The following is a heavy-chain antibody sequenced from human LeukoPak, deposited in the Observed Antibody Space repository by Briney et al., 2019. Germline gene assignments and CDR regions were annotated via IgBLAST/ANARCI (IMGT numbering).Heavy chain of an antibody. CDR3: ARRLGATEY. Sequence: SETLSLTCTVSGGSISSSSYYWGWIRQPPGKGLEWIGSIYYSGSTYYNPSLKSRVTISVDTSKNQFSLKLSSVTAADTAVYYCARRLGATEYWGQGTLVTASS. J-gene: IGHJ4*02. D-gene: IGHD1-26*01. CDR2: IYYSGST. V-gene: IGHV4-39*01. CDR1: GGSISSSSYY.